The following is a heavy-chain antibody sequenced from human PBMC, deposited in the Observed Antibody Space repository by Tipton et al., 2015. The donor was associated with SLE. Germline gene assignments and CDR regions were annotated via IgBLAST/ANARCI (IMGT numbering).Heavy chain of an antibody. V-gene: IGHV3-30*02. CDR2: IRYDGSNE. CDR1: GFTFSSYG. CDR3: AKDGGGYDFWSGSYGMDV. Sequence: SLRLSCAASGFTFSSYGMHWVRQAPGKGLEWVAFIRYDGSNEYYADSVKGRFTISRDNSKNTLYLQMNSLRAEDTAVYYCAKDGGGYDFWSGSYGMDVWGQGTTVTVSS. D-gene: IGHD3-3*01. J-gene: IGHJ6*02.